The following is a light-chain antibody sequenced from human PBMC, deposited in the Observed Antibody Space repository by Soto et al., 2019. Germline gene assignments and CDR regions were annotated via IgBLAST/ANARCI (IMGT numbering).Light chain of an antibody. CDR1: SSDVGGYNY. CDR2: EVS. V-gene: IGLV2-14*01. Sequence: QSARTQPASVSGSPGQSITISCTGTSSDVGGYNYVSWYQQHPGKAPKLMIYEVSNRPSGVSNRFSGSKSGNTASLTISGLQAEDEADYYCSSYTSSSTLVVFGTGTKLTVL. J-gene: IGLJ1*01. CDR3: SSYTSSSTLVV.